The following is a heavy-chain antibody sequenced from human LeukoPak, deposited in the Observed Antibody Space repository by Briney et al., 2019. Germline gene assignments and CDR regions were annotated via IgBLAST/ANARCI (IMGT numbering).Heavy chain of an antibody. V-gene: IGHV4-39*07. CDR3: ARDPYVWGSYRYSY. CDR2: INHSGST. D-gene: IGHD3-16*02. CDR1: GGSISRTNYY. Sequence: PSETLSLTCTVSGGSISRTNYYWGWIRQPPGKGLEWIGEINHSGSTNYNPSLKSRVTISVDTSKNQFSLKLSSVTAADTAVYYCARDPYVWGSYRYSYWGQGTLVTVSS. J-gene: IGHJ4*02.